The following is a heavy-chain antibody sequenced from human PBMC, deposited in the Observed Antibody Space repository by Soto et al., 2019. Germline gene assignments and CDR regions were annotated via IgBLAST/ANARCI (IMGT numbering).Heavy chain of an antibody. D-gene: IGHD6-13*01. J-gene: IGHJ4*02. CDR1: GFTFSSYG. CDR3: ARDSAGTYPFDY. Sequence: EVQLVESGGGLVKPGGSLRLSCAASGFTFSSYGMNWVRQAPGKGLEWVSSITSSSSSIDYADSVKGRFTISRDDAKNSLLLQMNSLRAEDTAVYYCARDSAGTYPFDYWGQGSLVIVSS. CDR2: ITSSSSSI. V-gene: IGHV3-21*01.